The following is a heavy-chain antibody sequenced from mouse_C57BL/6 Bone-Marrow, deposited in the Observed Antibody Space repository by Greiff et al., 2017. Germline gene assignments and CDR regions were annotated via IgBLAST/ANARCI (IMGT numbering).Heavy chain of an antibody. CDR3: ARHLPDPYYFDY. Sequence: EVQVVESGGDLVKPGGSLKLSCAASGFTFSSYGMSWVRQTPDKRLEWVATISSGGSYTSSPDSVKGRFTIARDNAKNTLYLQMSSLQAEDTAMYYCARHLPDPYYFDYWGQGTTLTVSS. CDR1: GFTFSSYG. V-gene: IGHV5-6*01. J-gene: IGHJ2*01. CDR2: ISSGGSYT.